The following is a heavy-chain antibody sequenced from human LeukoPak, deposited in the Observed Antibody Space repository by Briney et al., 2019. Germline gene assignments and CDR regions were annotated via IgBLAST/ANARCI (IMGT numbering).Heavy chain of an antibody. CDR3: AKDPLYYYGSGSYYLDY. V-gene: IGHV3-23*01. CDR1: GFTFSSYG. CDR2: ISGSGGST. Sequence: GGSLRLSCAASGFTFSSYGMSWARQAPGKGLEWVSAISGSGGSTYYADSVKGRFTISRDNSKNTLYLQMNSLRAEDTAVYYCAKDPLYYYGSGSYYLDYWGQGTLVTVSS. J-gene: IGHJ4*02. D-gene: IGHD3-10*01.